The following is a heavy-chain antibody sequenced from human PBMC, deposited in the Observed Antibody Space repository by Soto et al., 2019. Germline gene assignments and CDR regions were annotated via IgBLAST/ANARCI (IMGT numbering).Heavy chain of an antibody. V-gene: IGHV3-49*04. Sequence: SGWSLRLSCTFSVFTFDDYAMSWVRQAPGKGLEWVGFISSQAFGGTTEYAASVEGRFTISTDGSKTIAYLQMNSLKAADTAVYFCATVYFYDSSADYYFDYWGQGTLVTVSS. CDR2: ISSQAFGGTT. CDR3: ATVYFYDSSADYYFDY. J-gene: IGHJ4*02. D-gene: IGHD3-22*01. CDR1: VFTFDDYA.